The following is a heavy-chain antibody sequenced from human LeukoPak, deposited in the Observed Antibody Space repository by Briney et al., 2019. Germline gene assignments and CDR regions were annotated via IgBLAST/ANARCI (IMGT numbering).Heavy chain of an antibody. V-gene: IGHV6-1*01. CDR3: ARDREYNWNDGYYFDY. D-gene: IGHD1-1*01. Sequence: SQTLSLTCALSGDSVSSNSAAWNWIRQSPSRGLEWLGRTYYRSKWYNDYAVSVKSRITINPDTSKNQFSLQLNSVTPEDTAVYYCARDREYNWNDGYYFDYWGQGTLVTVSS. J-gene: IGHJ4*02. CDR1: GDSVSSNSAA. CDR2: TYYRSKWYN.